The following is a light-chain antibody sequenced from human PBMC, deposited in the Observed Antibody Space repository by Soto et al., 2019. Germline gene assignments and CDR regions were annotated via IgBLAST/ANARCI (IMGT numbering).Light chain of an antibody. J-gene: IGKJ5*01. CDR1: QRVDDSH. CDR2: GAS. CDR3: QQYRMSPNT. V-gene: IGKV3-20*01. Sequence: EIVLTQSPGSRSLSPVEVATLSVMASQRVDDSHLAWYQLRPGQAPRLLIYGASTRATGIPDRFSGSGSGTDFSLTIRGLKPEDFAVYYCQQYRMSPNTFGQGTRLEIK.